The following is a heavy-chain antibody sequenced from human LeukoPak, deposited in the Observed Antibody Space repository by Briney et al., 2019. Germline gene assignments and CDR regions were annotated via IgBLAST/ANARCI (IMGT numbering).Heavy chain of an antibody. V-gene: IGHV1-18*01. CDR1: GYTFTSYG. J-gene: IGHJ3*02. CDR2: ISAYNGNT. D-gene: IGHD3-22*01. Sequence: ASVKVSCKASGYTFTSYGISWVRQAPGQGLEWMGWISAYNGNTNYAQKLQGRVTMTTDTSTSTAYMELSSLRSEDTAVYYCARLGPHYYDSSGSIWGQGTMVTVSS. CDR3: ARLGPHYYDSSGSI.